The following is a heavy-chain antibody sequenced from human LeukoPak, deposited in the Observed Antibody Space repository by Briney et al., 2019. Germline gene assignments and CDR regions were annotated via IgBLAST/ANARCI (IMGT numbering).Heavy chain of an antibody. Sequence: SETLSLTCTVSGGSISSSSYYWGWIRQPPGKGLEWIGSIYYSGSTYYNPSLKSRVTISVGTSKNQFSLKLSSVTAADTAVYYCARTYTLDYGSGSSIDYWGQGTLVTVSS. D-gene: IGHD3-10*01. CDR1: GGSISSSSYY. CDR3: ARTYTLDYGSGSSIDY. V-gene: IGHV4-39*01. CDR2: IYYSGST. J-gene: IGHJ4*02.